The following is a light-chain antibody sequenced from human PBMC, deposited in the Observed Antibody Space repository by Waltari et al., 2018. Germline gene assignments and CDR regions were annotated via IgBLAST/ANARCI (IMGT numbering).Light chain of an antibody. J-gene: IGKJ5*01. Sequence: EIVLTQSPATLSLSPGERATLSCRTSQSVSHYLAWYQQKPGQAPRLLIYDASNRATDIPARFSGSGSGTDFTLTISSLEPEDFAVYYCQQRSNWPPITFGQGTRLEIQ. CDR2: DAS. CDR3: QQRSNWPPIT. V-gene: IGKV3-11*01. CDR1: QSVSHY.